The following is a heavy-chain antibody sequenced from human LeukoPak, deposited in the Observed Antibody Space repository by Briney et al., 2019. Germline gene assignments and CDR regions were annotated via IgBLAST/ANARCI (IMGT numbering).Heavy chain of an antibody. CDR1: GFTFSSYA. Sequence: GGSLRLSCAASGFTFSSYAMSWVRQAPGKGLEWVSAISGSGGSTYYADSVKGRFTISRDNSKNTLYLQMNSLRAEDTALYYCAKTQGYYYDSSGPRGAFDIWGQGTMVTISS. CDR3: AKTQGYYYDSSGPRGAFDI. J-gene: IGHJ3*02. V-gene: IGHV3-23*01. D-gene: IGHD3-22*01. CDR2: ISGSGGST.